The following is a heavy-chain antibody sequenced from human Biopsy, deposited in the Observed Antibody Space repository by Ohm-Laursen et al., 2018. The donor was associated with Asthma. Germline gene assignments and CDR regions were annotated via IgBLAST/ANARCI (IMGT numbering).Heavy chain of an antibody. D-gene: IGHD1-26*01. Sequence: GTLSLTWTVSGGSVSSGSYYWSWIRQPPGKGLEWIGYIYYSGSTNYNPSLKSRVTISVDTSKNHFSLKLSSVTAADTAVYYCARHSGNYYAQLNYWSQGTLVTVSS. CDR3: ARHSGNYYAQLNY. CDR1: GGSVSSGSYY. V-gene: IGHV4-61*01. CDR2: IYYSGST. J-gene: IGHJ4*02.